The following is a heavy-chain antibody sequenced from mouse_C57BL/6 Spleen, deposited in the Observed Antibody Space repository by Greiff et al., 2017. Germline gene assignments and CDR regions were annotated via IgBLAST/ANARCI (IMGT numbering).Heavy chain of an antibody. J-gene: IGHJ3*01. Sequence: VQLQQSGAELARPGASVKLSCKASGYTFTSYGISWVKQRTGQGLEWIGEIYPRSGNTYYNEKFKGKATLTADKSSSTAYMELRSLTSEDSAVYFCARREDYYCSSWFAYWGQGTLVTVSA. CDR2: IYPRSGNT. V-gene: IGHV1-81*01. CDR1: GYTFTSYG. CDR3: ARREDYYCSSWFAY. D-gene: IGHD1-1*01.